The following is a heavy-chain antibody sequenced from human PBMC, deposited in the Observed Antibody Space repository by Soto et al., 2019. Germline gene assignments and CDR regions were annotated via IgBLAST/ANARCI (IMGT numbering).Heavy chain of an antibody. Sequence: SETLSLTCAVSGGSISSGGYSWSWIRQPPGKGLEWIGYIYHSGSTYYNPSLKSRVTISVDRSKNQFSLKLSSVTAADTAVYYCARDKNRAFYYDSSGNNWFDPWGQGTLVTVSS. CDR3: ARDKNRAFYYDSSGNNWFDP. CDR2: IYHSGST. V-gene: IGHV4-30-2*01. J-gene: IGHJ5*02. D-gene: IGHD3-22*01. CDR1: GGSISSGGYS.